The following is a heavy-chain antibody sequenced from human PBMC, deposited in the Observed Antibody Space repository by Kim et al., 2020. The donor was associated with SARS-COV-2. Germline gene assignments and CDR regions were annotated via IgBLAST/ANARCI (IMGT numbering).Heavy chain of an antibody. V-gene: IGHV1-2*02. Sequence: ASVKVSCKASGYTFTGYYMHWVRQAPGQGLEWMGWINPNTGGTNYPQNFQGRVTMTRDTSISTAYMELSSLSSDDTAVYYCACEGTVSGHFDYWGQGTLV. CDR1: GYTFTGYY. D-gene: IGHD6-19*01. CDR3: ACEGTVSGHFDY. CDR2: INPNTGGT. J-gene: IGHJ4*02.